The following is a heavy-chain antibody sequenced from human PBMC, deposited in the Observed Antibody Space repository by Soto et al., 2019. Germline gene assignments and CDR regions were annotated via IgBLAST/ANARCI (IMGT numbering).Heavy chain of an antibody. CDR2: INSDGSRT. CDR1: GFTFSSYW. D-gene: IGHD6-13*01. J-gene: IGHJ5*02. Sequence: EVQLVESGGGLVQPGESLRLSCAASGFTFSSYWMHWVRQAPGKGLVWVSRINSDGSRTNYADSVKGRFTVSRDNAKNTQYLQRNSLRAEDTAVYYCARVLTGSWNGFDPWGQGTLVTVSS. CDR3: ARVLTGSWNGFDP. V-gene: IGHV3-74*01.